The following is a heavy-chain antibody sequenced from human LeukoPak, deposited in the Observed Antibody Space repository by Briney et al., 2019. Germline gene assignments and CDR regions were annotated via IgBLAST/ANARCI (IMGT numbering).Heavy chain of an antibody. V-gene: IGHV1-69*04. CDR2: IIPILGIA. J-gene: IGHJ6*02. D-gene: IGHD3-10*01. CDR3: ARDSLVRGVMSYYYGMDV. CDR1: GGTFSSYA. Sequence: SVTVSCKASGGTFSSYAISWVRQAPGQGLEWMGRIIPILGIANYAQKFQGRVTITADKSTSTAYMELSSLRSEDTAVYYCARDSLVRGVMSYYYGMDVWGQGTTVTVSS.